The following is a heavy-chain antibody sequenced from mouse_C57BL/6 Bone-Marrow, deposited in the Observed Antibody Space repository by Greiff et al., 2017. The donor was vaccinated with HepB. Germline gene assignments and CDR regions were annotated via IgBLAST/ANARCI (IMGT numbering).Heavy chain of an antibody. V-gene: IGHV1-61*01. CDR2: IYPSDSET. CDR3: ASSGIYYYGSSPSWFAY. Sequence: QVQLQQPGAELVRPGSSVKLSCKASGYTFTSYWMDWVKQRPGQGLEWIGNIYPSDSETHYNQKFKDKATLTVDKSSSTAYMQLSSLTSEDSAVYYCASSGIYYYGSSPSWFAYWGQGTLVTVSA. J-gene: IGHJ3*01. CDR1: GYTFTSYW. D-gene: IGHD1-1*01.